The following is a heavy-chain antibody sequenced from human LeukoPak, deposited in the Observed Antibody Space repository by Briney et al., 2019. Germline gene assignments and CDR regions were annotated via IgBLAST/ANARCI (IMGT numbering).Heavy chain of an antibody. CDR2: IYHSGST. D-gene: IGHD3-3*01. CDR1: GGSISSGGYS. CDR3: ARALRYDWSRPAAFDY. V-gene: IGHV4-30-2*01. Sequence: SETLSLTCAVSGGSISSGGYSWSWIRQPPGKGLEWIGYIYHSGSTYHNPSLKSRVTISVDRSKNQFSLKLSSVTAADTAVYYCARALRYDWSRPAAFDYWGQGTLVTVSS. J-gene: IGHJ4*02.